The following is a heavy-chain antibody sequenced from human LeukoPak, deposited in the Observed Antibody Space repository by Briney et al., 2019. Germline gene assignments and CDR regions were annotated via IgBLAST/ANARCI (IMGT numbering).Heavy chain of an antibody. CDR3: ARRGVMIVVRDDY. V-gene: IGHV1-18*01. Sequence: ASVKVSCKASGYTFTSHGISWVRQAPGQGLEWMGWISTYNGNTNYAQKLQGRVSMTTDTSTSTAYMDLRSLRSDDTAVYYCARRGVMIVVRDDYWGQGTLVTVSS. CDR2: ISTYNGNT. J-gene: IGHJ4*02. D-gene: IGHD3-22*01. CDR1: GYTFTSHG.